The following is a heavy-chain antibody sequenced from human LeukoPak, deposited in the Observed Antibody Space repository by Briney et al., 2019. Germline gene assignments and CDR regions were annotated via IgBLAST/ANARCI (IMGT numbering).Heavy chain of an antibody. CDR2: ISSSSSYI. V-gene: IGHV3-21*01. CDR1: GFTFSSYS. CDR3: ARLRTDAFDI. Sequence: PGGSLRLSCAASGFTFSSYSMSWVRQAPGKGLEWVSSISSSSSYIYYADSVKGRFTISRDNAKNSLYLQMNSLRAEDTAVYYCARLRTDAFDIWGQGTMVTVSS. D-gene: IGHD1-14*01. J-gene: IGHJ3*02.